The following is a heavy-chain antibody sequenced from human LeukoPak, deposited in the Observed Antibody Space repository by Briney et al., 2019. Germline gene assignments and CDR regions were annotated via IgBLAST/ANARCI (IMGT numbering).Heavy chain of an antibody. CDR1: GGSVSSGSYY. V-gene: IGHV4-61*01. D-gene: IGHD2-21*01. Sequence: SETLSLTCTVSGGSVSSGSYYWSWIRQPPGKGLEWIGYIYYSGSTNYNPSLKSRVTISVDTSKNQFSLKLSSATAADTAIYYCATTYSRSGDDWFDPWGQGILVTVSS. CDR3: ATTYSRSGDDWFDP. J-gene: IGHJ5*02. CDR2: IYYSGST.